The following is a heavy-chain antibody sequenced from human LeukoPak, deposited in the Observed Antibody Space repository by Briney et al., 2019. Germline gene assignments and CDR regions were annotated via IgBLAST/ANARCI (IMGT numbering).Heavy chain of an antibody. Sequence: PSGTLSLTCAVSGGSISSSNWWSWVRQPPGKGLEWIGEIYHSGSTNYNPSLKSRVTISVDTSKNQFSLKLSSVTAADTAVYYCARVKKPRAYSSSSVYYFDYWGQGTLVTVSS. D-gene: IGHD6-6*01. V-gene: IGHV4-4*02. J-gene: IGHJ4*02. CDR2: IYHSGST. CDR1: GGSISSSNW. CDR3: ARVKKPRAYSSSSVYYFDY.